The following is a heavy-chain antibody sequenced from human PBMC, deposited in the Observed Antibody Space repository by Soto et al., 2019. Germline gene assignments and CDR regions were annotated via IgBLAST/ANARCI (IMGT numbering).Heavy chain of an antibody. CDR2: INPSGGST. CDR1: GYTFTSYY. Sequence: QVQLVQSGAEVKKPGASVKVSCKASGYTFTSYYMHWVRQAPGQGLEWMGIINPSGGSTSYAQKCQGRVTMTRDTSTSTVYMELSSLRSEDTAVYYCARSGGLRHFDYWGQGTLVTVSS. V-gene: IGHV1-46*01. J-gene: IGHJ4*02. CDR3: ARSGGLRHFDY. D-gene: IGHD3-10*01.